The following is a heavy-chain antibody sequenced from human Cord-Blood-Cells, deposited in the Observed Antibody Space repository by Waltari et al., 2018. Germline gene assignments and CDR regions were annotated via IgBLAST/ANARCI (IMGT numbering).Heavy chain of an antibody. J-gene: IGHJ2*01. CDR2: MNPNSGNT. Sequence: INWVRQATGQGLEWMGWMNPNSGNTGYAQKFQGRVTMTRNTSISTAYMELSSLRSEDTAVYYCARGLWGDYVHFDLWGRGTLVTVSS. CDR3: ARGLWGDYVHFDL. V-gene: IGHV1-8*01. D-gene: IGHD4-17*01.